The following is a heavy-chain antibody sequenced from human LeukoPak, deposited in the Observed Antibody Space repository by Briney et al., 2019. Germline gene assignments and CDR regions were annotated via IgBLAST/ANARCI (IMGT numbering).Heavy chain of an antibody. D-gene: IGHD3-3*01. Sequence: PGGSLRLSCAASGFTFSSYAMHWVRQAPGKGLEWVAVISYDGSNKYYADSVKGRFTISRDSSKNTLYLQMDTLRAEDTAVYYCAKGSTVFGVVIRTYLDYWGQGTLVTVSS. V-gene: IGHV3-30-3*01. J-gene: IGHJ4*02. CDR2: ISYDGSNK. CDR1: GFTFSSYA. CDR3: AKGSTVFGVVIRTYLDY.